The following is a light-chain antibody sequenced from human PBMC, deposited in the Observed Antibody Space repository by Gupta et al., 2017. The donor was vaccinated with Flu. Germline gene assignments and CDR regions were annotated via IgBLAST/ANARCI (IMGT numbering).Light chain of an antibody. J-gene: IGLJ2*01. Sequence: SVLTQPPSASGTPGQRVTISCSGSSSNIGNNYVYWYQQLPGAAPKLLISRNDQRPSGGPDRFSGSKSGTSAALAINGLRAEEEGDYYCAAHDDSWYCHVVCGGGTKLTVL. V-gene: IGLV1-47*01. CDR1: SSNIGNNY. CDR2: RND. CDR3: AAHDDSWYCHVV.